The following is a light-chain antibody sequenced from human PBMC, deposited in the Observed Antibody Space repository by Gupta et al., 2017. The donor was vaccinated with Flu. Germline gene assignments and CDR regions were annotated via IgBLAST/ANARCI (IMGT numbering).Light chain of an antibody. CDR3: QQRSNWHTVLT. CDR1: QSVGSY. J-gene: IGKJ4*01. CDR2: DAY. Sequence: EVVLTQSPATLSLSPGERATLSCRASQSVGSYLAWYQQKPGQAPRLLVSDAYNRATGVPARFSGSGSGTDFTLTISRLEPEDFAVYYCQQRSNWHTVLTFGGGTKVELK. V-gene: IGKV3-11*01.